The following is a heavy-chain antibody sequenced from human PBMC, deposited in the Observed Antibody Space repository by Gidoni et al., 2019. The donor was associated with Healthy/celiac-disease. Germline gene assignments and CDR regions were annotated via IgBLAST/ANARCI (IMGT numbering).Heavy chain of an antibody. V-gene: IGHV3-48*04. D-gene: IGHD3-10*01. CDR2: ISSSSSTI. CDR3: ARDSGGMDV. J-gene: IGHJ6*02. Sequence: LEWVSYISSSSSTIYYADSVKGRFTISRDNAKNSLYLQMNSLRAEDTAVYYCARDSGGMDVWGQGTTVTVSS.